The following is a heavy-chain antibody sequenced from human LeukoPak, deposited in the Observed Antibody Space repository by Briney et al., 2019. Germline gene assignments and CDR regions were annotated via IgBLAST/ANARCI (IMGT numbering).Heavy chain of an antibody. V-gene: IGHV1-3*01. CDR3: ARAFLITMVPVGWFDP. CDR2: INAGNGNT. CDR1: GYTFTSYA. Sequence: ASVKVSCKASGYTFTSYAMHWVRQAPGQRLEWMGWINAGNGNTKYSQKFQGRVTITRDTSASTAYMELSSLRSEDTAVYYCARAFLITMVPVGWFDPWGQGTLVTVPS. D-gene: IGHD3-10*01. J-gene: IGHJ5*02.